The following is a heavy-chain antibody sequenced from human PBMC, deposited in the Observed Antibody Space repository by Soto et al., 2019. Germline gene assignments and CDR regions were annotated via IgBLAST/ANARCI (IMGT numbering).Heavy chain of an antibody. CDR2: ISDDGGSK. D-gene: IGHD5-12*01. J-gene: IGHJ4*02. Sequence: QVQLVESGGGVVQPGRSLRLSCAASGFTFSFYGMHWVRQAPGKGLEWVADISDDGGSKVHTDSVKGRFTISRDNSKNTLYLQMNSLRAEDTAVYYCARGGYAGMATFDFWGQGTLVIVSS. CDR3: ARGGYAGMATFDF. V-gene: IGHV3-30*03. CDR1: GFTFSFYG.